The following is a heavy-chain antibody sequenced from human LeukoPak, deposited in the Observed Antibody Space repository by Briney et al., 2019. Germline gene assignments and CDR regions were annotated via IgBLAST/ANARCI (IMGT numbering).Heavy chain of an antibody. CDR1: GGTFSSYA. D-gene: IGHD3-22*01. J-gene: IGHJ4*02. V-gene: IGHV1-69*13. Sequence: GASVKVSCKASGGTFSSYAISWVRQAPGQGLEWMGGIIPIFGTANYAQKFQGRVTITADESTSTAYMELSSLRSEDTAVYYCARLLEPNYYDSSGYYYVDYWGQGTLVTVSS. CDR2: IIPIFGTA. CDR3: ARLLEPNYYDSSGYYYVDY.